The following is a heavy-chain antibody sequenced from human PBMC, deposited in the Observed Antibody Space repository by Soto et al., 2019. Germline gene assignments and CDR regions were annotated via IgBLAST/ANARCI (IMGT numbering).Heavy chain of an antibody. V-gene: IGHV5-51*01. CDR3: ATPRESSIAAHGFDY. Sequence: GESLKISCNGSGYIFTSYWIGWVRQMPGKGLEWMGIIYPGDSDTRYSPSFQGQVTISADKSISTAYLQWSSLKASDTAMYYCATPRESSIAAHGFDYWGQGTLVTVSS. D-gene: IGHD6-6*01. J-gene: IGHJ4*02. CDR1: GYIFTSYW. CDR2: IYPGDSDT.